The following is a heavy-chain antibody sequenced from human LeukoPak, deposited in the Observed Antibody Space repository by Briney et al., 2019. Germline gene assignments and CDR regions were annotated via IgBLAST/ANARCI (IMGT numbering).Heavy chain of an antibody. J-gene: IGHJ6*02. Sequence: VASVKVSCKASGYTFTSYGISWVRQAPGQGLEWMGWISAYNGNTNYAQKLQGRVTMTTDTSTSTAYMELRSLRSDDTAVYYCARDAGDIVLMVYASADYYYYGMDVWGQGTTVTVSS. D-gene: IGHD2-8*01. CDR2: ISAYNGNT. V-gene: IGHV1-18*01. CDR1: GYTFTSYG. CDR3: ARDAGDIVLMVYASADYYYYGMDV.